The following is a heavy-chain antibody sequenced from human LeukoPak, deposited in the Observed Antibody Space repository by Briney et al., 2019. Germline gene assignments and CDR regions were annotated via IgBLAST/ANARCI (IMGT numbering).Heavy chain of an antibody. Sequence: ASVKVSCKASGYTFTGYYMHWVRQAPGQGLEWMGWINPNSGGTNYAQKFQGRVTMARDTSISTAYMELSRLRSDDTAVYYRARDGTPASDMDVWGKGTTVTVSS. CDR3: ARDGTPASDMDV. D-gene: IGHD1/OR15-1a*01. J-gene: IGHJ6*03. CDR1: GYTFTGYY. CDR2: INPNSGGT. V-gene: IGHV1-2*02.